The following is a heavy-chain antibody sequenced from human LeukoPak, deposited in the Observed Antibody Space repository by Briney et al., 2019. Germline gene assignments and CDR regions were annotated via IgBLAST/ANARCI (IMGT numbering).Heavy chain of an antibody. CDR1: GYTLTELS. V-gene: IGHV1-24*01. J-gene: IGHJ4*02. CDR2: FDPEDGET. CDR3: ARGGNDYVWGSYRSDY. Sequence: GASVKVSCKVSGYTLTELSMHWVRQAPGKGLEWMGGFDPEDGETIYAQKFQGRVTMTEDTSTDTAYMELSSLRSEDTAVYYCARGGNDYVWGSYRSDYWGQGTLVTVSS. D-gene: IGHD3-16*02.